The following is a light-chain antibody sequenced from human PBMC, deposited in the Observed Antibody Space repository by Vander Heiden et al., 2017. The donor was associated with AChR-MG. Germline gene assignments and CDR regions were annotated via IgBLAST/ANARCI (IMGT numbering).Light chain of an antibody. Sequence: QSALTQPASVSGSPGQSITIPCTGTSGDVGAYDYVSWYQQHPGKAPKLMIYDVSNRPSGVSDRFSGSKSGNTASLTISGLQAEDEADYYCSSYTGTINVLFGGGTKLTVL. CDR1: SGDVGAYDY. CDR2: DVS. V-gene: IGLV2-14*03. CDR3: SSYTGTINVL. J-gene: IGLJ2*01.